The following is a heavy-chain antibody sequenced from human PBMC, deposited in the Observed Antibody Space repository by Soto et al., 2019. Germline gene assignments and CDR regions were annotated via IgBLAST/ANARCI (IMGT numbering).Heavy chain of an antibody. Sequence: QVQLLEAGGGVVQPGRSLRLSCAASGFTFSSYGMHRVRQAPGKGLEWVSGIWYDGRNKYYEDSAKGLFTIYRDNSTNTRYLHMNSRRAEEPAVVYCTRHPLGNYVILYYYGLDVWGHGTTVSV. CDR3: TRHPLGNYVILYYYGLDV. CDR1: GFTFSSYG. V-gene: IGHV3-33*01. D-gene: IGHD1-7*01. J-gene: IGHJ6*02. CDR2: IWYDGRNK.